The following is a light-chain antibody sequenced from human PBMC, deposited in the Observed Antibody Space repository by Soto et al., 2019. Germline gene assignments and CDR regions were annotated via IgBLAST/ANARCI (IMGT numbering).Light chain of an antibody. CDR2: DSF. Sequence: EIVLTQSPAILSLSPGERATLSCRASQSVGSSLVWYQQKPGQALRLLMFDSFTRATGIPARFIGSGSGTDFTLSISGLDPEDFAVYYCQQRSNWPLTFGGGTEVEI. V-gene: IGKV3-11*01. CDR1: QSVGSS. J-gene: IGKJ4*01. CDR3: QQRSNWPLT.